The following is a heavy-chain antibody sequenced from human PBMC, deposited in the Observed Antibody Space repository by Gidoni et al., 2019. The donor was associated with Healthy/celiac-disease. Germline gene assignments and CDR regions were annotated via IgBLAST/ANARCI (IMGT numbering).Heavy chain of an antibody. D-gene: IGHD1-1*01. CDR2: ISISSSTI. V-gene: IGHV3-48*02. J-gene: IGHJ6*02. CDR3: AGDRELERPDGYGMDV. CDR1: GFTFSRYS. Sequence: QLLESGGGWVQTGGSLRLSCEASGFTFSRYSMNWVRQAPGKGLELVDYISISSSTIYYADSVKRRFTTSSDNAKNSLYQQMNSMRDEDTAVYYCAGDRELERPDGYGMDVWGQGTTVTVSS.